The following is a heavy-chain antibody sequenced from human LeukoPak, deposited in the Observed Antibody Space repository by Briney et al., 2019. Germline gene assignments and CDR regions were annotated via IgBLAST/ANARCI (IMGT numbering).Heavy chain of an antibody. CDR2: IYHSGST. Sequence: SETLSLTCTVSGYSISSGHYWGWIRQPPGKGLEWIGSIYHSGSTHYNPSLKSRVTISVDTSKNQFSLKLSSVTAADTAVYYCARLWYYDSSGYHFDYWGQGTLVTVSS. V-gene: IGHV4-38-2*02. D-gene: IGHD3-22*01. CDR3: ARLWYYDSSGYHFDY. CDR1: GYSISSGHY. J-gene: IGHJ4*02.